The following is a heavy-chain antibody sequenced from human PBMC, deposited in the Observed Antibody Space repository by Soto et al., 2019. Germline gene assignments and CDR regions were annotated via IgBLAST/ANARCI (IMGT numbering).Heavy chain of an antibody. D-gene: IGHD3-10*01. CDR3: ARDGYDGSGSPYPAY. CDR1: GGSMSEYF. V-gene: IGHV4-59*01. Sequence: KTSETLSLTCSVSGGSMSEYFWSWIRHSPGKGLERIGYIYYLGSTDYNPSLKSRVTISVDTSKRQFSLRLTSVTAADTAVYYCARDGYDGSGSPYPAYWGPGTQVTVS. CDR2: IYYLGST. J-gene: IGHJ4*02.